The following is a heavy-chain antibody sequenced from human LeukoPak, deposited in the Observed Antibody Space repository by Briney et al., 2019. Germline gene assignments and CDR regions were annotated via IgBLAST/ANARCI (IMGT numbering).Heavy chain of an antibody. V-gene: IGHV3-30*02. CDR3: AKELVSSSWYGDAFDI. D-gene: IGHD6-13*01. CDR2: IRYDGSNK. Sequence: PGGSLRLSCAASGFTFSSYGMHWVRQAPGKGLEWVAFIRYDGSNKYYADSVKGRFTISRDNSKNTLYLQMNSLRAEDTAVHYCAKELVSSSWYGDAFDIWGQGTMLTVSS. J-gene: IGHJ3*02. CDR1: GFTFSSYG.